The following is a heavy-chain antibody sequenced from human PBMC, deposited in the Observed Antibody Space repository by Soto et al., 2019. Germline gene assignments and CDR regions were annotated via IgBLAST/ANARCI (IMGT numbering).Heavy chain of an antibody. CDR2: LSGSGYQT. D-gene: IGHD3-3*01. Sequence: EVQLLESGGGLVQPGGSLRLSCATDEFTFDSYAMHWVRQAPGKGLEWVSSLSGSGYQTYYADSVKGRLTISRDRSKNTVYLQMNSLRAEDTAVYFCAKDRLTVFGVVVTFEDWGRGTLVTVAS. J-gene: IGHJ4*02. CDR3: AKDRLTVFGVVVTFED. CDR1: EFTFDSYA. V-gene: IGHV3-23*01.